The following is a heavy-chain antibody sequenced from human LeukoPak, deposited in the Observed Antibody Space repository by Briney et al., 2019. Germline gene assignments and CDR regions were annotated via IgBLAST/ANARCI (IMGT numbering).Heavy chain of an antibody. J-gene: IGHJ6*03. V-gene: IGHV3-23*01. CDR1: GFPFSSHG. CDR3: AKDRCSNGIGCYYYYMDV. Sequence: GGSLRLSCAGSGFPFSSHGMNWVRLAPGKGLEWVSGISPGGGPTYYADSVKGRFSISRDSSKNILYLQMNSLRAEDTAVYYCAKDRCSNGIGCYYYYMDVWGKGTTVTISS. CDR2: ISPGGGPT. D-gene: IGHD2-8*01.